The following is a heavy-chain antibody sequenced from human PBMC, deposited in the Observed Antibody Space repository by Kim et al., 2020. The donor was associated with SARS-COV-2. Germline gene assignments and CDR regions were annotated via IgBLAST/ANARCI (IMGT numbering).Heavy chain of an antibody. CDR1: GFTFSSYS. J-gene: IGHJ6*02. D-gene: IGHD2-21*01. V-gene: IGHV3-21*01. Sequence: GGSLRLSCVASGFTFSSYSMNWVRQAPGKGLEWVSSISSSSSYIYYADSVKGRFTISRDNAKNSLYLQMNSLRAEDTAVYYCARDCCGNEGYYYGMDVWGQGTTVTVSS. CDR3: ARDCCGNEGYYYGMDV. CDR2: ISSSSSYI.